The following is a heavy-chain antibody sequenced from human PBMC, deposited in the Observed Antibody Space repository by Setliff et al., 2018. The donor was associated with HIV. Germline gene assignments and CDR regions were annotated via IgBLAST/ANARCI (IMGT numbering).Heavy chain of an antibody. J-gene: IGHJ3*02. CDR2: IGADSGDT. Sequence: ASVKVSCKASGYTFTTFGISWVRQAPGQGLEWMGWIGADSGDTNYAQKFQGRVTMTTDTSTSTAYMELSSLRSDDTAVYYCARAFQHFEYAFDIWGQGTMVTVSS. D-gene: IGHD3-9*01. CDR1: GYTFTTFG. CDR3: ARAFQHFEYAFDI. V-gene: IGHV1-18*01.